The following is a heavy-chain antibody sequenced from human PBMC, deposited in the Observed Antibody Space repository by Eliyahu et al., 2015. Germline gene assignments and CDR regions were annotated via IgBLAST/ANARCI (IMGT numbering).Heavy chain of an antibody. J-gene: IGHJ4*02. CDR2: INSDGSST. CDR3: AREKAVAGQNFDY. D-gene: IGHD6-19*01. CDR1: GFTFSSYW. Sequence: EVQLVESGGGLVQPGGSLRLPCAASGFTFSSYWMHWVRQAPGKGLVWVSRINSDGSSTSYADSVKGRFTISRDNAKNTLYLQMNSLRVEDTAVYYCAREKAVAGQNFDYWGQGTLVTVSS. V-gene: IGHV3-74*01.